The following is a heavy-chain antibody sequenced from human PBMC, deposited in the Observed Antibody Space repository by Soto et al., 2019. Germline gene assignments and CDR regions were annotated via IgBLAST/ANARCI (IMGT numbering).Heavy chain of an antibody. V-gene: IGHV4-39*02. CDR1: GGSITSSSYY. J-gene: IGHJ6*02. Sequence: SETLSLTCTISGGSITSSSYYWDWIRQTPEKGLEWIGNIYYSGRTFYNPSLKSRVTISVDTSKNHFSLNLASVTAADTAVYFCARRPKSGSFHYYGVDGWGQGTTVTVAS. D-gene: IGHD1-26*01. CDR3: ARRPKSGSFHYYGVDG. CDR2: IYYSGRT.